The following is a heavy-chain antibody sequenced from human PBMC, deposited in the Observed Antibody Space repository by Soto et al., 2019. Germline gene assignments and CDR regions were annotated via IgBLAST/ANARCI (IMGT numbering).Heavy chain of an antibody. J-gene: IGHJ4*02. D-gene: IGHD5-12*01. Sequence: EVQLVESGGGVVRPGGSLRLSCAASGFTFDDYGMSWVRQAPGKGLAWVSGINWNGGSTGYADSVKGRFTISRDNAKNSLYLQMDSLRAEDTALYHCARGNVDSFGWGYYFDYWGQGTLVTVSS. V-gene: IGHV3-20*01. CDR2: INWNGGST. CDR3: ARGNVDSFGWGYYFDY. CDR1: GFTFDDYG.